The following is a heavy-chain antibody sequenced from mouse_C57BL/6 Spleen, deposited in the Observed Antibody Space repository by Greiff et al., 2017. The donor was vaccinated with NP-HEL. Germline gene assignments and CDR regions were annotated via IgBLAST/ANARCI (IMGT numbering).Heavy chain of an antibody. CDR3: ARSLYSNYAGYYAMDY. CDR2: IYPGSGNT. D-gene: IGHD2-5*01. V-gene: IGHV1-84*01. Sequence: QVQLQQSGPELVKPGASVKISCKASGYTFTDYYINWVKQRPGQGLEWIGWIYPGSGNTKYNEKFKGKATLTVDTSSSTAYMQLSSLTSEDSAVYFCARSLYSNYAGYYAMDYWGQGTSVTVSS. J-gene: IGHJ4*01. CDR1: GYTFTDYY.